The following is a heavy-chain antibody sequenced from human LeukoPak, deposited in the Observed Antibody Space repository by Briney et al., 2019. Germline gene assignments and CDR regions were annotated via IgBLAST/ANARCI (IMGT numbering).Heavy chain of an antibody. V-gene: IGHV1-69*13. CDR1: GGTYNNYA. CDR2: ILPVFGTS. J-gene: IGHJ6*03. D-gene: IGHD3-10*01. CDR3: ARDHRGFYYGSGNYYYLDV. Sequence: SVKVSCKASGGTYNNYAITWVRQAPGQGLEWVGGILPVFGTSNYAQRFQGRVTITADESTGTTYMELSSLRSEDTAVYYCARDHRGFYYGSGNYYYLDVWGKGTTVTVYS.